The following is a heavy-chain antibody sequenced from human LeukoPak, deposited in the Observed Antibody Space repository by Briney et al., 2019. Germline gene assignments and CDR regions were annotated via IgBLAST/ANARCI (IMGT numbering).Heavy chain of an antibody. D-gene: IGHD1-26*01. CDR3: ARDWSGSLDY. Sequence: WVAVICYYLTNNSYPHSLKCRFTISRDNSNNTLYLQMNSLRAEDTAVYYCARDWSGSLDYWGQGTLVTVSS. CDR2: ICYYLTNN. J-gene: IGHJ4*02. V-gene: IGHV3-33*01.